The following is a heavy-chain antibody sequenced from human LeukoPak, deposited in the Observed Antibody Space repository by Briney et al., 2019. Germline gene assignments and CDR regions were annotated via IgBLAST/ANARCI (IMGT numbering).Heavy chain of an antibody. Sequence: ASVKVSCKASGGTFSSYAISWVRQAPGQGLEWMGGIIPIFGTANYAQKFQGRVTITADESTSTAYMELSSLRSEDTAVYYCAKDHDDYPSKEAGNFFDYWGQGTQVTVSS. CDR1: GGTFSSYA. D-gene: IGHD4/OR15-4a*01. CDR3: AKDHDDYPSKEAGNFFDY. V-gene: IGHV1-69*13. CDR2: IIPIFGTA. J-gene: IGHJ4*02.